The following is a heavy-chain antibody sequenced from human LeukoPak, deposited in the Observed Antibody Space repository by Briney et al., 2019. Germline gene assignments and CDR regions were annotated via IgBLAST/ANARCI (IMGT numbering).Heavy chain of an antibody. V-gene: IGHV4-39*01. J-gene: IGHJ4*02. CDR3: ARHGSGWYTPGSPPKYYFDY. CDR2: IYYSGST. D-gene: IGHD6-19*01. CDR1: GGSISSSSYY. Sequence: SETLSLTCTVSGGSISSSSYYWGWIRQPPGKGLEWIGSIYYSGSTYYNPSLQSRVTISVDTSKNQFSLKLSSVTAADTAVCYCARHGSGWYTPGSPPKYYFDYWGQGTLVTVSS.